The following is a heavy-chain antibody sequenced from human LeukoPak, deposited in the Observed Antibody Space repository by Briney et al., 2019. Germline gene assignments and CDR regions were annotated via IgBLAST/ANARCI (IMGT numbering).Heavy chain of an antibody. J-gene: IGHJ4*02. CDR2: ISGGGTIT. D-gene: IGHD2-15*01. CDR3: AKAPVATCRGANCYPFDY. CDR1: DFSFTTYA. V-gene: IGHV3-23*01. Sequence: PGGSLRLSCAASDFSFTTYAMSWVRQAPGKGLEWVSSISGGGTITYYADSVKGRFTISRDSSKNTLFLQMNRLRPEDAAVYYCAKAPVATCRGANCYPFDYWGQGTLVTVSS.